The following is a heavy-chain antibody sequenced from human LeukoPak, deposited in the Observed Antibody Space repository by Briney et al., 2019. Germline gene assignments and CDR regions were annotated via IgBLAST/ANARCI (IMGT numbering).Heavy chain of an antibody. CDR3: AKEGGYNYGYLDS. CDR1: GFSYSSYA. CDR2: ISGSGDT. D-gene: IGHD5-18*01. J-gene: IGHJ4*02. Sequence: PGGSLRLSCAVSGFSYSSYAMSWVRQAPGKGLEGDSTISGSGDTYYVDSVKGRFTISRDNSKNTLYLQMNSLRAEDTAVYYCAKEGGYNYGYLDSWGQGTLVTVSS. V-gene: IGHV3-23*01.